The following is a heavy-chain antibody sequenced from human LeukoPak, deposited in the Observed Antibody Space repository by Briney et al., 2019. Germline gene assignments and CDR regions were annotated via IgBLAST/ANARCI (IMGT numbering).Heavy chain of an antibody. CDR3: ARATKLLWFGDV. J-gene: IGHJ6*04. Sequence: SETLSLTCAVYGGSFSGYYWSWIRQPPGKGLEWIGEINHSGSTNYNPSLKSRVTISVDTSKNQFSLKLSSVTAADTAVYYCARATKLLWFGDVWGKGTTVTVSS. CDR2: INHSGST. V-gene: IGHV4-34*01. D-gene: IGHD3-10*01. CDR1: GGSFSGYY.